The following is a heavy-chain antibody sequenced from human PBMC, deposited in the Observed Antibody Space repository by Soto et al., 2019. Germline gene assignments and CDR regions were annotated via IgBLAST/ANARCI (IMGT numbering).Heavy chain of an antibody. D-gene: IGHD6-13*01. Sequence: PSETLSLTCAVSGGSINSGGYSWSWIRQPPGKGLEWVGYLYHGGATYSNPSLKSRVSISVDWSKNQFSLKLNSVTAADTAVYYCARAFTAMGIFDYWGPGILVTVSS. CDR1: GGSINSGGYS. V-gene: IGHV4-30-2*01. CDR2: LYHGGAT. CDR3: ARAFTAMGIFDY. J-gene: IGHJ4*02.